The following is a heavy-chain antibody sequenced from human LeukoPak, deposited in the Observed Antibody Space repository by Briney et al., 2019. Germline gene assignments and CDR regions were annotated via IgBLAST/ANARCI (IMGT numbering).Heavy chain of an antibody. Sequence: PSETLSLTCAVSGYSISSAYYWGWIRQPPGKGLERIGSILHSGSTYYNPSLKSRVTISVDTSKNHFSLKLTSVTAADTAVYYCARDRGVRGEMDFWGQGTLVTVSS. D-gene: IGHD3-10*01. CDR3: ARDRGVRGEMDF. J-gene: IGHJ4*02. CDR1: GYSISSAYY. V-gene: IGHV4-38-2*02. CDR2: ILHSGST.